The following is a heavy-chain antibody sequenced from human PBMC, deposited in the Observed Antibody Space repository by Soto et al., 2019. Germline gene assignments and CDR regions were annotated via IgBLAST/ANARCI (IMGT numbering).Heavy chain of an antibody. CDR3: VRDRGWTGYELEY. Sequence: EVQLVESGGGLVQPGGSLRLSCAASGFTFRSYAMNWVRQAPGKGLGWVSYFSSTSRSTIYYADPVKGRFTISRDDAKNSLYLQMNSLRDEDTAVYYCVRDRGWTGYELEYWGQGTLVAVSS. CDR2: FSSTSRSTI. J-gene: IGHJ4*02. D-gene: IGHD5-12*01. V-gene: IGHV3-48*02. CDR1: GFTFRSYA.